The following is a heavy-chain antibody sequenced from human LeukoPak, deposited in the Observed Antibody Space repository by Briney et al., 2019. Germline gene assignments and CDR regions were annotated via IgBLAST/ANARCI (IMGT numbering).Heavy chain of an antibody. V-gene: IGHV3-74*01. CDR1: GFTFSSYW. CDR3: AKGPLRRPLDY. J-gene: IGHJ4*02. Sequence: SGGSLRLSCAASGFTFSSYWMHWVRQAPGKGLVWVSRINSDGSSTSYADSVKGRFTISRDNAKNTLYLQMNSLRAEDTAVYYCAKGPLRRPLDYWGQGTLVTVSS. CDR2: INSDGSST. D-gene: IGHD4-17*01.